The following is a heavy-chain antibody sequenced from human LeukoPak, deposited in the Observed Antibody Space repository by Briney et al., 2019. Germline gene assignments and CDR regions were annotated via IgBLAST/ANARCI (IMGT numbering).Heavy chain of an antibody. CDR3: ARDPPAVSINTYA. J-gene: IGHJ4*02. V-gene: IGHV3-66*01. CDR2: IFSHGET. D-gene: IGHD2-8*01. CDR1: GFTVCNNY. Sequence: GGSLRLSCAASGFTVCNNYMNWGRHAPGKGLEWGSLIFSHGETSYADSVKGRFTISRDNSKNTLYLQMNGLRVEDTAVYYCARDPPAVSINTYAWGQGTLVTVSS.